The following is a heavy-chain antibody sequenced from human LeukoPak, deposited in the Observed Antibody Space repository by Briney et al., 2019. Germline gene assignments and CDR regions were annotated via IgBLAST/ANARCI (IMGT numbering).Heavy chain of an antibody. Sequence: GGSLRLSCAASGFTFSGYWMHWARQSPGKGLVWVSCIKGDGSDTRYADSVKGRFTSSRDNAKNTLYLQMNSLRVEDTAVYYCARDPRNKGFDPWGQGTLVTVSS. D-gene: IGHD1/OR15-1a*01. J-gene: IGHJ5*02. V-gene: IGHV3-74*01. CDR2: IKGDGSDT. CDR3: ARDPRNKGFDP. CDR1: GFTFSGYW.